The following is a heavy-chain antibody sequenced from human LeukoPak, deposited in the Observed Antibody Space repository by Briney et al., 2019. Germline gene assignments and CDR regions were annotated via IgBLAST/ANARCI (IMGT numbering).Heavy chain of an antibody. CDR2: INPNSGDT. CDR1: GYTFTGYY. D-gene: IGHD3-10*01. V-gene: IGHV1-2*02. Sequence: ASVKVSCKASGYTFTGYYMHWVRQAPGQGLEWMGWINPNSGDTNYAQKFQGRVTMTRDTSISTAYMELSRLRSDDTAVYYCARSCGGLPYYYYYYMDVWGKGTTVTISS. CDR3: ARSCGGLPYYYYYYMDV. J-gene: IGHJ6*03.